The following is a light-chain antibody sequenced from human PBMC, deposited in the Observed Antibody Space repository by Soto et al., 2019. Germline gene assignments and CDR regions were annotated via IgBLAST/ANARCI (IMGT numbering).Light chain of an antibody. Sequence: QSALTQPASVSGSPGQSITISCTGTSSDVGGYNYVSWYQHHPGKAPRLMIYASSNRPSGVSHRFSGSRSGNTASLTISGLQAEDEADYYCSSYTSGSTLYVFGTGIKVIVL. CDR2: ASS. CDR1: SSDVGGYNY. V-gene: IGLV2-14*01. J-gene: IGLJ1*01. CDR3: SSYTSGSTLYV.